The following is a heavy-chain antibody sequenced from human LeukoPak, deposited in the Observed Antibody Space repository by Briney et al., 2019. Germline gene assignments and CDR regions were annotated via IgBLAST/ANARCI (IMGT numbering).Heavy chain of an antibody. J-gene: IGHJ6*03. CDR2: ISTSGST. CDR3: ARGLPSYGDYVDYYFYMDV. D-gene: IGHD4-17*01. Sequence: PSETLSLTCTVSGDSISGFYWSWIRQPAGKGLQWIGRISTSGSTNYNPSLKSRVTVSVDRSTNEFSLTVRSETAADTALYYCARGLPSYGDYVDYYFYMDVWGKGTTVTVSS. CDR1: GDSISGFY. V-gene: IGHV4-4*07.